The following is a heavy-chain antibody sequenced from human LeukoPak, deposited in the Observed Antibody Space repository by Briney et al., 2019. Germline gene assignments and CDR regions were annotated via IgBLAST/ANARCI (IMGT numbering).Heavy chain of an antibody. CDR2: INPLASSI. CDR3: ARLRRNFDRTGYYYYHDY. Sequence: GGSLRLSCEASGLIFSDYSFNWIRQAPGKGLEWVASINPLASSIYYADSVRGRFIISRDNAKRVVYLQMDSLRAEDTAFYFCARLRRNFDRTGYYYYHDYWGRGTLVTVSS. D-gene: IGHD3-22*01. CDR1: GLIFSDYS. V-gene: IGHV3-21*01. J-gene: IGHJ4*02.